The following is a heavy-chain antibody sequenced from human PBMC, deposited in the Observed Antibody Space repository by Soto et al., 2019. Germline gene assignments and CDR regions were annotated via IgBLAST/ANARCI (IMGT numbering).Heavy chain of an antibody. CDR2: ISAYNGNT. J-gene: IGHJ4*02. Sequence: SWEASGYTFTSKCMRWVRQDPGQGLEWMGWISAYNGNTNYAQKLQGRVTMTTDTSTSTAYMELRSLRSDDTAVYYCARDPDPAYNWYGIWGQATQVTVSS. CDR3: ARDPDPAYNWYGI. CDR1: GYTFTSKC. D-gene: IGHD1-1*01. V-gene: IGHV1-18*01.